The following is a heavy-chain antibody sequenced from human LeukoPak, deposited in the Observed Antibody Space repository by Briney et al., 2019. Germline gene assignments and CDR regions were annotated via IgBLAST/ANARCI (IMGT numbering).Heavy chain of an antibody. Sequence: SETLSLTCTVSGGSISSYYWSWIRQPPGKGLEWIGYIYYSGSTNYNPSLKSRVTISVDTSKNQFSLKLSSVTAADTAVYYCARDRGFGESLPPYYYYGMDVWGQGTTVTVSS. J-gene: IGHJ6*02. D-gene: IGHD3-10*01. V-gene: IGHV4-59*01. CDR2: IYYSGST. CDR3: ARDRGFGESLPPYYYYGMDV. CDR1: GGSISSYY.